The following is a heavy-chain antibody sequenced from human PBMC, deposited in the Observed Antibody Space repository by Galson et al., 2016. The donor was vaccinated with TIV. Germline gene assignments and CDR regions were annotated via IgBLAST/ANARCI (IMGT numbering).Heavy chain of an antibody. CDR1: GGSIISSYY. CDR2: IYYTGIT. Sequence: SETLSLTCSVSGGSIISSYYWGWIRQTPGKGLEWIATIYYTGITFYNPSLKTPVSISVDTSRNQFSLNLSSVTAADTAVYFCARTAGAGIAARVLFDYWGQGTLVTVSS. J-gene: IGHJ4*02. CDR3: ARTAGAGIAARVLFDY. V-gene: IGHV4-39*07. D-gene: IGHD6-6*01.